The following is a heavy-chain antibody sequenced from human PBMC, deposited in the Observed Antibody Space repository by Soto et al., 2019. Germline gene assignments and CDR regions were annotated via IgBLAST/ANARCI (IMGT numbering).Heavy chain of an antibody. CDR1: GFTFDDYA. CDR2: ISWNSGSI. D-gene: IGHD3-10*01. CDR3: AKDISPRYYGSGSAAYYGMDV. Sequence: EVQLVESGGGLVQPDRSLRLSCAASGFTFDDYAMHWVRQAPGKGLEWVSGISWNSGSIGYADSAKGRFTISRDNAKNSLYLQMNSLRAEDTALYYCAKDISPRYYGSGSAAYYGMDVWGQGTTVTVSS. J-gene: IGHJ6*02. V-gene: IGHV3-9*01.